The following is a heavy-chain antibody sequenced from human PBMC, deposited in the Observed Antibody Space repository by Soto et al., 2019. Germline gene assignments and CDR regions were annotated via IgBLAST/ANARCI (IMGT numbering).Heavy chain of an antibody. D-gene: IGHD2-2*01. J-gene: IGHJ4*02. CDR1: GGIFNRYS. Sequence: QAQLVQSGAEVKKPGSSVKVSCKASGGIFNRYSVSWVRQAPGQGLEWMGRINPLFGITNYAQKFQGRVMITADKSTNTAYMEVNGLRSEDTALYYCATFYGGDCTTTTCYGDFDYWGQGTRVTVTS. V-gene: IGHV1-69*02. CDR2: INPLFGIT. CDR3: ATFYGGDCTTTTCYGDFDY.